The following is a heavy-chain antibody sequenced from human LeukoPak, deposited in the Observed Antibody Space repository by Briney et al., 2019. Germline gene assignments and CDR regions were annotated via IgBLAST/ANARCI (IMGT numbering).Heavy chain of an antibody. CDR1: GFNLSSYW. Sequence: GGSLRLSCAASGFNLSSYWMSWVRQAPGKGLEWVANIKEDGSEKYYVDSVKGRFTISRDNAKNSLYLQMNSLRAEDTAVYYCARESPGYSYGSFDYWGRGTLVTVSS. J-gene: IGHJ4*02. CDR3: ARESPGYSYGSFDY. CDR2: IKEDGSEK. V-gene: IGHV3-7*01. D-gene: IGHD5-18*01.